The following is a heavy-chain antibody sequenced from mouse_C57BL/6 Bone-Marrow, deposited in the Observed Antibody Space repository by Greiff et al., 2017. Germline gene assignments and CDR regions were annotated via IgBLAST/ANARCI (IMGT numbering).Heavy chain of an antibody. V-gene: IGHV7-3*01. CDR1: GFTFTDYY. D-gene: IGHD2-3*01. J-gene: IGHJ2*01. CDR3: ARPPLYDGYSFDY. Sequence: EVQVVESGGGLVQPGGSLSLSCAASGFTFTDYYMSWVRQPPGKALEWLGFIRNKANGYTTEYSASVKGRFTISRDNSQSILYLQMNALRAEDSATYYCARPPLYDGYSFDYWGQGTTLTVSS. CDR2: IRNKANGYTT.